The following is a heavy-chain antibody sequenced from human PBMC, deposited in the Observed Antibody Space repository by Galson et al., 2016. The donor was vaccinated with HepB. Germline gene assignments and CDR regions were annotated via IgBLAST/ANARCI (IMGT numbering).Heavy chain of an antibody. D-gene: IGHD3-16*01. CDR2: INPDGNAK. Sequence: SLRLSCAGSGFTFSGSWLGWVRRTPGRGLEWVANINPDGNAKYYVDSLKGRFAISSDKSRTSLYLQMNSLGAEDTGVYYCAGGGGHLDCWGQGTLVTVSS. J-gene: IGHJ4*02. V-gene: IGHV3-7*04. CDR1: GFTFSGSW. CDR3: AGGGGHLDC.